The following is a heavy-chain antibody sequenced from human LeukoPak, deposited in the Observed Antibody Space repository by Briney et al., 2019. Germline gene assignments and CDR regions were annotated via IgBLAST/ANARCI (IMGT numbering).Heavy chain of an antibody. V-gene: IGHV3-33*01. J-gene: IGHJ4*02. CDR2: TWYDGSNK. CDR3: ARDHGDYSGKDY. Sequence: PGGSLRLSCAASGFIFSSYGMHWVRQAPGKGLEWVAVTWYDGSNKYYADAVKGRFTISRDNSKNTLYLQMNSLRAEDTAVYFCARDHGDYSGKDYWGREPWSPSPQ. D-gene: IGHD4-17*01. CDR1: GFIFSSYG.